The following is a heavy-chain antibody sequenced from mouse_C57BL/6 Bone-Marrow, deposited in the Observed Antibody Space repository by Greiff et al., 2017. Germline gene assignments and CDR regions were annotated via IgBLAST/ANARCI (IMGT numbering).Heavy chain of an antibody. V-gene: IGHV1-4*01. CDR2: INPSSGYT. CDR3: ARSRTYAMDY. CDR1: GYTFTSYT. Sequence: QVQLQQSGAELARPGASVKMSCKASGYTFTSYTMHWVKQRPGQGLEWIGYINPSSGYTKYNQKFKDKATLTADKSSSTAYMQLSSLTSEDSAVYYCARSRTYAMDYWGQGTSVTVSS. J-gene: IGHJ4*01.